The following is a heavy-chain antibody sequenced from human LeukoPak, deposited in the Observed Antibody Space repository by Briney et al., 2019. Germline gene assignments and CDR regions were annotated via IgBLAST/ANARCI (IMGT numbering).Heavy chain of an antibody. J-gene: IGHJ4*02. CDR3: AKGIEFWGSYRLDY. CDR2: ISGSGGST. V-gene: IGHV3-23*01. D-gene: IGHD3-16*02. CDR1: GFTFSSYE. Sequence: GGSLRLSCAASGFTFSSYEMNWVRQAPGKGLEWVSAISGSGGSTYYADSVKGRFTISRDNSKNTLYLQMNSLRAEDTAVYYCAKGIEFWGSYRLDYWGQGTLVTVSS.